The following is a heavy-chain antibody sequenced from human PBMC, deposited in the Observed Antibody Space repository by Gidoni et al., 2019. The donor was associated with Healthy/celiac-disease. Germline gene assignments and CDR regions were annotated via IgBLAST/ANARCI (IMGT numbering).Heavy chain of an antibody. Sequence: EVQLLESGGGLVQPGGSLRLSCAASGFTFSSYAMSWVLQAPGKGLEVVSAISGSGGSTYYEDSVKGRFTISRDNSKNTLYLQMNSLRAEDTAVYYCAKARGGCSGGSCYSAYYYYGMDVWGQGTTVTVSS. CDR3: AKARGGCSGGSCYSAYYYYGMDV. CDR2: ISGSGGST. CDR1: GFTFSSYA. J-gene: IGHJ6*02. V-gene: IGHV3-23*01. D-gene: IGHD2-15*01.